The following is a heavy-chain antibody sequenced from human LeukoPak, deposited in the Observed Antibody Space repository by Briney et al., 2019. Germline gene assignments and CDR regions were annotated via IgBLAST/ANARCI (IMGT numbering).Heavy chain of an antibody. CDR2: IRIKAYGGTT. V-gene: IGHV3-49*04. J-gene: IGHJ4*02. D-gene: IGHD3-22*01. CDR1: GFTFGDYA. Sequence: RAGGPLRLSCTGSGFTFGDYAMSWVRQAPGKGLEGVGFIRIKAYGGTTEYAASVKGRFPISRDDSKSIAYLQMNSLKTEDTAVYYCTRSTSYDYDSSGYYQNFVYWGQGTLVTVSS. CDR3: TRSTSYDYDSSGYYQNFVY.